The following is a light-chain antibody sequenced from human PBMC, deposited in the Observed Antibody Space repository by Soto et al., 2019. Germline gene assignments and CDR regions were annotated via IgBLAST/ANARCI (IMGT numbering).Light chain of an antibody. J-gene: IGKJ2*02. V-gene: IGKV3-11*01. CDR2: EAS. Sequence: EVVLTQSPATLSLSPGERATLSCMASQSVRNFLAWYQQKPGQAPRLLLYEASNRAAGIPARFSGSGSGTDFTLTISSLEPEDFGVYYCQQRTNWPRGTFGQGTNLEI. CDR3: QQRTNWPRGT. CDR1: QSVRNF.